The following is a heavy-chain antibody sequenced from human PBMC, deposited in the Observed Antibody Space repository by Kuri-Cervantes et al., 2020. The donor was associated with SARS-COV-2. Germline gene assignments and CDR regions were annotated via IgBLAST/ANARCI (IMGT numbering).Heavy chain of an antibody. CDR1: GGSFSGYY. CDR2: INHSGST. Sequence: ESLKISCAVYGGSFSGYYWSWIRQPPGKGLEWIGEINHSGSTNYNPSLKSRVTISVDTSKNQFSLKLSSVTAADTAVYYCARLSTVTDNYGMDVWGLGTTVTVSS. CDR3: ARLSTVTDNYGMDV. D-gene: IGHD4-17*01. J-gene: IGHJ6*02. V-gene: IGHV4-34*01.